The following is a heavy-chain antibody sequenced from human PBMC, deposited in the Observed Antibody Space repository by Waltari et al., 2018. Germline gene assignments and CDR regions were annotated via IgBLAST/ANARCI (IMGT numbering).Heavy chain of an antibody. CDR1: GFSFSDYE. J-gene: IGHJ4*02. D-gene: IGHD1-26*01. CDR3: ARCTSYRSFDY. V-gene: IGHV3-48*03. CDR2: ITSSGTI. Sequence: EVQLVESGGASVQPGGSLRLSCVASGFSFSDYEMSWVRQAQGKGLEWVSYITSSGTIDYTVSVRGRFTISRDNAKKTLYLQMNSLRVEDTAVYFCARCTSYRSFDYWGQGTLATVSS.